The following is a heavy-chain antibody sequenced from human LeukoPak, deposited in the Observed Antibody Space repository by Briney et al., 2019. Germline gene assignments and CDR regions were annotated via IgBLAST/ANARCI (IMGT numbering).Heavy chain of an antibody. J-gene: IGHJ4*02. CDR3: TTETYCGGDCYSR. V-gene: IGHV3-15*07. CDR1: GFSFSDAW. Sequence: GGSLRLSCAASGFSFSDAWMNWVRQAPGKGLEWAGRIKSKTDGGTTDYAAPVKGRFTISRDDSKNTLYLQMNSLKTEDTAVYYCTTETYCGGDCYSRWGQGTLVTVSS. D-gene: IGHD2-21*02. CDR2: IKSKTDGGTT.